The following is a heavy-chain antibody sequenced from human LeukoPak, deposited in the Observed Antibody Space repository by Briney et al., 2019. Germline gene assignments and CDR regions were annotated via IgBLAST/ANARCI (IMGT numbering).Heavy chain of an antibody. CDR1: GFTFSNYW. CDR2: INSVGINT. Sequence: GGSLRLSCAASGFTFSNYWMHWVRQAPGKGLVWVSRINSVGINTSYADSVKGRFTISRDNAKNTLNLQMNSLRAEDTAVYYCARGLGQYYDTSDNWFDPWGQGTLVTVSS. CDR3: ARGLGQYYDTSDNWFDP. V-gene: IGHV3-74*01. J-gene: IGHJ5*02. D-gene: IGHD3-22*01.